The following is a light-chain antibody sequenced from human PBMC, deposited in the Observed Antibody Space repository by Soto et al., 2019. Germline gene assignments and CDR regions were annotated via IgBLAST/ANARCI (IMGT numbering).Light chain of an antibody. J-gene: IGLJ1*01. CDR2: GNS. Sequence: QSVLTQPPSVSGAPCQRVTISCTGSSSNIGAGYDVHWYQQLPGTAPKLLIYGNSNRPSGVPDRFSGSKSGTSASLAITGLQAEDEADYYCQSYDSSLSANYVFGTGTKVTVL. CDR3: QSYDSSLSANYV. CDR1: SSNIGAGYD. V-gene: IGLV1-40*01.